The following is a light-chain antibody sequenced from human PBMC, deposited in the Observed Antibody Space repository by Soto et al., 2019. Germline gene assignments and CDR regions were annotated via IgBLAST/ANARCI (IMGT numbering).Light chain of an antibody. V-gene: IGKV3-20*01. CDR3: QQYGSSGT. CDR2: GAS. Sequence: EIGLTQSPATLSLSPGARATLSCRASQSVSSSLAWYQQKPGQAPRLLIYGASNRATGIPDRFSGSGSGTDFTLTISRLEPEDFAVYYCQQYGSSGTFGQGTKVDI. J-gene: IGKJ1*01. CDR1: QSVSSS.